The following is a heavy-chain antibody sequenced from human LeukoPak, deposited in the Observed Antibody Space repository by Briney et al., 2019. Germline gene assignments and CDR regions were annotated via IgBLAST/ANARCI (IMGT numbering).Heavy chain of an antibody. V-gene: IGHV1-2*02. CDR3: ARDVGEYCSSVSCYASDY. CDR1: GYTFTGYY. D-gene: IGHD2-2*01. J-gene: IGHJ4*02. Sequence: ASVKVSCKTSGYTFTGYYMHWVRQAPGQGLEWMGWINPNSGGTNYAQKFQGRVTMTRDTSISTAYMELSRLRSDDTAIYYCARDVGEYCSSVSCYASDYWGQGTLVTVSS. CDR2: INPNSGGT.